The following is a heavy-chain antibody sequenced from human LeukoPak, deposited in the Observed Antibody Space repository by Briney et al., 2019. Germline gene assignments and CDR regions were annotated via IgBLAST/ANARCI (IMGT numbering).Heavy chain of an antibody. J-gene: IGHJ4*02. CDR3: AKGDYGGNSGGFDY. CDR2: ISWNSGSI. V-gene: IGHV3-9*03. Sequence: GGSLRLSCAASGFTFDDYAMHWVRQAPGKGPEWVSGISWNSGSIGYADSVKGRFTISRDNAKNSLYLQMNSLRAEDMALYYCAKGDYGGNSGGFDYWGREPWSPSPQ. D-gene: IGHD4-23*01. CDR1: GFTFDDYA.